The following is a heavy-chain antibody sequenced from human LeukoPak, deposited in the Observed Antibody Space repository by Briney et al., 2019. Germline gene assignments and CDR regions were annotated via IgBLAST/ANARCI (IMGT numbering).Heavy chain of an antibody. J-gene: IGHJ4*02. Sequence: PGGSLRLSCAASGFTFSNYWMSWVRQAPGKGLGWVANIKQDGSEKYFVGSVMGRFTISRDNANNSLYLEMHSLTAEDTAVYYCARGPVSSGWYGNYWGQGTLVTVSS. CDR1: GFTFSNYW. CDR2: IKQDGSEK. V-gene: IGHV3-7*04. D-gene: IGHD6-13*01. CDR3: ARGPVSSGWYGNY.